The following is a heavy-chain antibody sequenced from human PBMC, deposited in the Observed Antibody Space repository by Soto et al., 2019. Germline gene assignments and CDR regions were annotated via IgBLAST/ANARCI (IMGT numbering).Heavy chain of an antibody. CDR2: ITYDGSNK. Sequence: QVQLVESGGGVVQPGRSLRLFCAASGFAFSSYAMHWVRQAPGKGLEWVAVITYDGSNKYYADSVQGRLTISRDNSKNTLYLQMNSLRAEDTAAYYCARVEYKYGAPHLDYWGQGTRVTVSS. CDR1: GFAFSSYA. D-gene: IGHD5-18*01. CDR3: ARVEYKYGAPHLDY. J-gene: IGHJ4*02. V-gene: IGHV3-30-3*01.